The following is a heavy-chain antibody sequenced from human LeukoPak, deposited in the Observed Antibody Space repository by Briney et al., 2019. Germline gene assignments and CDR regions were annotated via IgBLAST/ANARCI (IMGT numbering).Heavy chain of an antibody. V-gene: IGHV3-23*01. CDR2: IRNSDGMT. CDR3: AKGLERESRLDS. CDR1: GLIFDDYT. J-gene: IGHJ4*02. D-gene: IGHD1-1*01. Sequence: GGSLRLSCAASGLIFDDYTMHWVRQAPGQGLEWVSGIRNSDGMTYYADSVRGRFTISTDNSKNTLYLQMNSLRAEDTALYYCAKGLERESRLDSWGQGTLVTVSS.